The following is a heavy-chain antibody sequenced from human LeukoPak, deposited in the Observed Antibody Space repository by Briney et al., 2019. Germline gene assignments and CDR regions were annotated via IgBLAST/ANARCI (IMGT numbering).Heavy chain of an antibody. J-gene: IGHJ6*03. CDR2: IYYSGST. CDR1: GGSISISY. V-gene: IGHV4-59*01. D-gene: IGHD3-16*01. CDR3: ARETSQKGAHYMDV. Sequence: SESLSLTCTLSGGSISISYWTWVRQPPGKGLECLGYIYYSGSTNYKSSLKSRVTISVDTSKNQFSLKLSSVTAADTAVYYCARETSQKGAHYMDVWGKGTTVTISS.